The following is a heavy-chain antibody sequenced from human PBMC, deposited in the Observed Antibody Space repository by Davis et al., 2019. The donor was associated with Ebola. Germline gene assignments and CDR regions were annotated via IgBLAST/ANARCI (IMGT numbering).Heavy chain of an antibody. Sequence: MPSETLSLTCTVSGGSISNRNYYWAWTRQPPGKWLVWLGSFYYSGSTYYNPSLKSRVTISVDTYKSQLSLKLHSVAAADSAVYYCARVPERVSPVDHWGQGTLVTVSS. CDR2: FYYSGST. CDR3: ARVPERVSPVDH. CDR1: GGSISNRNYY. V-gene: IGHV4-39*01. J-gene: IGHJ4*02.